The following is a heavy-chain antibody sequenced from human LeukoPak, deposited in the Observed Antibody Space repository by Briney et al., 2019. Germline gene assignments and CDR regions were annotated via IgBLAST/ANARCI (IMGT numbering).Heavy chain of an antibody. V-gene: IGHV4-34*01. J-gene: IGHJ4*02. Sequence: SETLSLTCTVSGGSISSYYWSWIRQPPGKGLEWIGEINHSGSTNYNPSLKSRVTISVDTSKNQFSLKLSSVTAADTAVYYCASGVAAAPRYWGQGTLVTVSS. CDR1: GGSISSYY. CDR3: ASGVAAAPRY. CDR2: INHSGST. D-gene: IGHD6-13*01.